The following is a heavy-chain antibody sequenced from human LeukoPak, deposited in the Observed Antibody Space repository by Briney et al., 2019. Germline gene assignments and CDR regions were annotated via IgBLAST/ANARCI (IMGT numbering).Heavy chain of an antibody. J-gene: IGHJ4*02. Sequence: GGSLRLSCAASGFTFSSYGMSWVRQAPGKGLVWVSDISCSGGSTYYADSVKGRFTISRDNSKNTLYLQLNSLRDEATAVYYCARGWYYDSSGYVSNWGQGTLVTVSS. V-gene: IGHV3-23*01. CDR3: ARGWYYDSSGYVSN. CDR2: ISCSGGST. CDR1: GFTFSSYG. D-gene: IGHD3-22*01.